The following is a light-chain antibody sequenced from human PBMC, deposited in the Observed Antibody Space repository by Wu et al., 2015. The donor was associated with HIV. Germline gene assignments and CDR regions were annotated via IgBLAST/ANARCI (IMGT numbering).Light chain of an antibody. CDR1: QDISKY. Sequence: DIQMTQSPSSLSASVGDRVTITCQASQDISKYLNWYQQKPGKAPKLLIYDASNLQTGVPSRFSGSGSGTDFSFTITNLQPEDIATYYCQQYDNFSRVFGQGTKVEMK. V-gene: IGKV1-33*01. CDR2: DAS. J-gene: IGKJ1*01. CDR3: QQYDNFSRV.